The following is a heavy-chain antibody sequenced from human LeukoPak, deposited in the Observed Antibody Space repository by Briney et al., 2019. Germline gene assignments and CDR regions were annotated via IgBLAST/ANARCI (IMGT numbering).Heavy chain of an antibody. Sequence: ASVKVSCKASGYTFTSYGISWVRQAPGQGLEWMGWISAYNGNTNYAQKFQGRVTMTRNTSISTAYMELSSLRSEDTAVYYCAAETYYYDSSGYWWFNPWGQGTLVTVSS. V-gene: IGHV1-18*01. J-gene: IGHJ5*02. CDR3: AAETYYYDSSGYWWFNP. CDR1: GYTFTSYG. CDR2: ISAYNGNT. D-gene: IGHD3-22*01.